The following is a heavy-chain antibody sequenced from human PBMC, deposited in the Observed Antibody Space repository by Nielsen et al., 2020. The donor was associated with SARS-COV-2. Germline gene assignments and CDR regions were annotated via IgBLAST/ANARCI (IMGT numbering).Heavy chain of an antibody. CDR1: GFTFSSYW. D-gene: IGHD2-2*01. CDR3: ARASTTPFGGGDYGMDV. J-gene: IGHJ6*02. V-gene: IGHV3-74*01. CDR2: INSDGSST. Sequence: GESLKISCAASGFTFSSYWMHWVRQAPGKGLVWVSRINSDGSSTSYADSVKGRFTISRDNAKNTLYLQMNSLRAEDTAVYYCARASTTPFGGGDYGMDVWGQGTTVTVSS.